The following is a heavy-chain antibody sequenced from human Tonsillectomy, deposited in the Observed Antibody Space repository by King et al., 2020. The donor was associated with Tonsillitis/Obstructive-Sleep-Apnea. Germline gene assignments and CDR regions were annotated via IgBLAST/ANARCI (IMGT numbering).Heavy chain of an antibody. Sequence: VQLVESGGGLVQPGGSLSLSCAASGFTFSTYEMNWVRQAPGKGLEWGSYISSSGGTIYYADSVKGRFTISRDNAKNSLYLQMNSLRAEDTAVYYCARNRYYGSGTFDYWGQGTLVTVSS. CDR1: GFTFSTYE. J-gene: IGHJ4*02. D-gene: IGHD3-10*01. CDR3: ARNRYYGSGTFDY. CDR2: ISSSGGTI. V-gene: IGHV3-48*03.